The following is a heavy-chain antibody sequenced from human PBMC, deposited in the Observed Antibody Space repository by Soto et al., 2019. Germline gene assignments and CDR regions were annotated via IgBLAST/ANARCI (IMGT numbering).Heavy chain of an antibody. D-gene: IGHD6-19*01. J-gene: IGHJ4*02. CDR3: ARDRNLGYGIEVAGTAD. CDR2: IIPILGIA. V-gene: IGHV1-69*08. Sequence: QVQLVQSGAEVKKPGSSVKVSCKASGGTFSSYTISWVRQAPGQGLEWMGRIIPILGIANYAQKFQGRVTITADKATSKVYMDLSSLRSEDTSVYYCARDRNLGYGIEVAGTADWGQGTLVTVSS. CDR1: GGTFSSYT.